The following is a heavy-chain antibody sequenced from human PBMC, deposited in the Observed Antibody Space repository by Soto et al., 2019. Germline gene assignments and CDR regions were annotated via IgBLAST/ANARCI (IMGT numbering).Heavy chain of an antibody. CDR1: GGSVSSGSYY. CDR3: ARDGVQLWPFNGMDV. J-gene: IGHJ6*02. D-gene: IGHD5-18*01. Sequence: SETLSLTRTVSGGSVSSGSYYWSWIRQPPGKGLEWIGYIYYSGSTNYNPSLKSRVTISVDTSKNQFSLKLSSVTAADTAVYYCARDGVQLWPFNGMDVWGQGTTVTVSS. V-gene: IGHV4-61*01. CDR2: IYYSGST.